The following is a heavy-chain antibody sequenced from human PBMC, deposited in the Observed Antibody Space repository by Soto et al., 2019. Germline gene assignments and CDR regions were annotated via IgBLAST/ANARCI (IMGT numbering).Heavy chain of an antibody. D-gene: IGHD5-12*01. V-gene: IGHV3-43*01. CDR2: ISWDGGST. J-gene: IGHJ5*02. Sequence: EVQLVESGGVVVQPGGSLRLSCAASGFTFDDYTMHWVGQAPGKGLEWVSLISWDGGSTYYADSVKGRFTISRDNSKNSLYLQMNSLRTEDTALYYCAKDVQPYDSTVGWFDPWGQGTLVTVSS. CDR1: GFTFDDYT. CDR3: AKDVQPYDSTVGWFDP.